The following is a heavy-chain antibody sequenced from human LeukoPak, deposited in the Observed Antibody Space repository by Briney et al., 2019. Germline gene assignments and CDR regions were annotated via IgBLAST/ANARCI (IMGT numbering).Heavy chain of an antibody. Sequence: GGSLRLSCAASGFTFSSYSMNWVRQAPGKGLEWVSAISGSGGSTYYADSVKGRFTISRDNSKNTLYLQMNSLRAEDTAVYYCAKDAAPMTTVTHYFDYWGQGTLVTVSS. J-gene: IGHJ4*02. CDR2: ISGSGGST. CDR3: AKDAAPMTTVTHYFDY. V-gene: IGHV3-23*01. D-gene: IGHD4-17*01. CDR1: GFTFSSYS.